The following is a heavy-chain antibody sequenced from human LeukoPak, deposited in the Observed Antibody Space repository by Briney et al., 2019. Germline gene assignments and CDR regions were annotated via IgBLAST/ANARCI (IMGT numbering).Heavy chain of an antibody. CDR3: ARESYYDSSGPFDY. J-gene: IGHJ4*02. V-gene: IGHV4-34*01. D-gene: IGHD3-22*01. CDR2: INHSGST. Sequence: SETLSLTCAVYGGSFSGYYWSWIRQPPGKGLEWIGEINHSGSTNYNPSLKSRVTIPVDTSKNQFSLKLSSVTAADTAVYYCARESYYDSSGPFDYWGQGTLVTVSS. CDR1: GGSFSGYY.